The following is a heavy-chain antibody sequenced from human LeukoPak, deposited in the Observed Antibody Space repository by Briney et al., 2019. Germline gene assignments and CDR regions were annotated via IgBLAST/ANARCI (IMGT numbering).Heavy chain of an antibody. V-gene: IGHV3-21*01. D-gene: IGHD3-10*01. CDR1: GFTFSTYN. CDR2: ISSSSSYI. J-gene: IGHJ4*02. Sequence: PGGSLRLSCAASGFTFSTYNMNWVRQAPGKGLEWVSSISSSSSYIYYADSVKGRFTISRDNAKNSLYLQMNSLRAEDTAVYYCARDVGSGRDYWGQGTLDTVSS. CDR3: ARDVGSGRDY.